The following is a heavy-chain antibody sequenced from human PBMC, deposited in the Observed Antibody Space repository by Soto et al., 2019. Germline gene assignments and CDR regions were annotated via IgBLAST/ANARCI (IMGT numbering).Heavy chain of an antibody. J-gene: IGHJ6*02. CDR2: VYPDDSDT. D-gene: IGHD3-22*01. CDR1: GYDFNIYW. V-gene: IGHV5-51*01. Sequence: GESLKISCKASGYDFNIYWIGWVRQLPGKGLEWMGVVYPDDSDTIYSPSFQGLVTISVDKSISTAYLQWSSLKASDTAMYYCARHHSYVRSGYWNYCYCGKDGWGQGTTVTFSS. CDR3: ARHHSYVRSGYWNYCYCGKDG.